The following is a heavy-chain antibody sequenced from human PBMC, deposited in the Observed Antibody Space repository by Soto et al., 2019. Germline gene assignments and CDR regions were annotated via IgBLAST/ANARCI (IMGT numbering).Heavy chain of an antibody. V-gene: IGHV3-30-3*01. CDR3: SRESSSSYDYYYGMDV. CDR1: GFSLTPYA. D-gene: IGHD6-6*01. CDR2: TSYGGNYQ. J-gene: IGHJ6*02. Sequence: QVHLVESGGGVFQPGRSLRLSCTASGFSLTPYAMHWVRQAPGKGLEWVAGTSYGGNYQYYADSVKGRFTVSRDNSMNTLFLQVNSLRTDDTAVYYCSRESSSSYDYYYGMDVWGQGTTVTV.